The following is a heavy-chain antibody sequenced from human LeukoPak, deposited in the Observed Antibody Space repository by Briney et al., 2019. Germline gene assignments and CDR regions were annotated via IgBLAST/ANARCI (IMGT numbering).Heavy chain of an antibody. CDR2: IYPGDSDT. CDR1: GYSSTSYW. Sequence: GESLKISCKGSGYSSTSYWIGWVRQMPGKGLEWMGIIYPGDSDTRYSPSFQGQVTISADKSISTAYLQWSSLKASDTAMYYCARQAYDSSGPYYFDYWGQGTLVTVSS. CDR3: ARQAYDSSGPYYFDY. J-gene: IGHJ4*02. V-gene: IGHV5-51*01. D-gene: IGHD3-22*01.